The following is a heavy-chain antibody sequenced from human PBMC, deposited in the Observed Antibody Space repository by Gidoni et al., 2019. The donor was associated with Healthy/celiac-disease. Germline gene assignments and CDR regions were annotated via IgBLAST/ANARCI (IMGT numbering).Heavy chain of an antibody. D-gene: IGHD2-15*01. CDR2: SSSSGSTI. CDR3: ARVSVQGYCSGGSCYHNWFDP. V-gene: IGHV3-48*03. Sequence: EVQLVESGVGLVQPGGSLRLSCAASGFTFSSYELNWVRQAPGKGLEWVSYSSSSGSTIYYADSVKGRFTISRDNAKNSLYLQMNSLRAEDTAVYYCARVSVQGYCSGGSCYHNWFDPWGQGTLVTVSS. CDR1: GFTFSSYE. J-gene: IGHJ5*02.